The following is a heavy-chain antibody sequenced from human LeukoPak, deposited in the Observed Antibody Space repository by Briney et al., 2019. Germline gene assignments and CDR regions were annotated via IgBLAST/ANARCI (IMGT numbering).Heavy chain of an antibody. CDR2: IGSDGST. J-gene: IGHJ4*02. Sequence: PGGSLRLSCAASGFPFSNYAMSWVRQAPGKGLDWVSAIGSDGSTYYADSVKGRFTISRDNSKNTLYLQMNSLRAEDTAVYYCAWYFYDSSGYPYYFDYWGQGTLVTVSS. D-gene: IGHD3-22*01. CDR3: AWYFYDSSGYPYYFDY. CDR1: GFPFSNYA. V-gene: IGHV3-23*01.